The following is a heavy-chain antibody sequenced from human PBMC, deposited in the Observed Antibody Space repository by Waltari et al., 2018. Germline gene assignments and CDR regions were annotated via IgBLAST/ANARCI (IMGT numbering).Heavy chain of an antibody. CDR1: GYTFTGYS. J-gene: IGHJ6*02. V-gene: IGHV1-2*06. CDR3: AREHSAYSSSFAYYYYGMDV. D-gene: IGHD6-13*01. Sequence: QVQLVQSGAEVKQPGASVKVSCQASGYTFTGYSMHWVRQAPGQGLGWRGRINPNSGGTNYAQKFQGRVTMTRDTSISTAYMELSRLRSDDTAVYYCAREHSAYSSSFAYYYYGMDVWGQGTTVTVSS. CDR2: INPNSGGT.